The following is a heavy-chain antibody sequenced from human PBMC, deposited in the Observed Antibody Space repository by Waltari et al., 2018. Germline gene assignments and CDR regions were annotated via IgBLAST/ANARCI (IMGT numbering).Heavy chain of an antibody. Sequence: QVQLVQSGAEVKKPGSSVKVSCKASGGTFSSYAISWVRPAPGQGLEWMGRSIPIFGTANYAQKFQGRVTITTDESTSTAYMELSSLRSEDTAVYYCAREITETGVAAAGPWGYWGQGTLVTVSS. CDR1: GGTFSSYA. CDR3: AREITETGVAAAGPWGY. D-gene: IGHD6-13*01. V-gene: IGHV1-69*05. CDR2: SIPIFGTA. J-gene: IGHJ4*02.